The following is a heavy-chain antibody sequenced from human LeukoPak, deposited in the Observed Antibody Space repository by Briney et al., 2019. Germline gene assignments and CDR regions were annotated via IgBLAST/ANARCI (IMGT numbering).Heavy chain of an antibody. V-gene: IGHV1-46*01. D-gene: IGHD6-13*01. CDR1: GYTFTSYY. CDR2: INPSGGIT. Sequence: ASVKVSCKASGYTFTSYYMHWVRQAPGQGLEWMGIINPSGGITSYAQKFQGRVTMTRDTSISTAYMELSRLRSDDTAVYYCARGGWQQLDIRFDYWGQGTLVTVSS. CDR3: ARGGWQQLDIRFDY. J-gene: IGHJ4*02.